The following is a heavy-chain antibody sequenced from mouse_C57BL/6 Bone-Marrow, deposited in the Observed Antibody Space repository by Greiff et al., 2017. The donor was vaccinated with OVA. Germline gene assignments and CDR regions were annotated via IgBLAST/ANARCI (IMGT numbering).Heavy chain of an antibody. CDR1: GYTFTSYW. CDR3: ALYGGFAY. D-gene: IGHD1-1*01. CDR2: IDPSDSYT. Sequence: QVQLQQPGAELVKPGASVKLSCKASGYTFTSYWMQWVKQRPGQGLEWIGEIDPSDSYTNYNQKFKGKGTLTVDTSSSTAYMQLSSLTSEDSAVYYCALYGGFAYWGQGTLVTVSA. V-gene: IGHV1-50*01. J-gene: IGHJ3*01.